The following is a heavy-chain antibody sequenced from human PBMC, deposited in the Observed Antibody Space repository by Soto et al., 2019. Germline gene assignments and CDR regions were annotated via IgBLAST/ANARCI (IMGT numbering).Heavy chain of an antibody. CDR3: ARELFGRSVWFDP. CDR1: GGSISSGDYY. Sequence: SETLSLTCTVSGGSISSGDYYWSWIRQPPGKGLEWIGYIYYSGSTNYNPSLKSRVTISVDTSKNQFSLKLSSVTAADTAVYYCARELFGRSVWFDPWGQGTLVTAPQ. D-gene: IGHD3-10*01. V-gene: IGHV4-61*08. J-gene: IGHJ5*02. CDR2: IYYSGST.